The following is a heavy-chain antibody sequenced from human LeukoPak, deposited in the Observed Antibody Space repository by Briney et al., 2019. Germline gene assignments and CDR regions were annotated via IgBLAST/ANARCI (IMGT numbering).Heavy chain of an antibody. Sequence: GGSLRLSCAASGFIFSSYAMNWVRQAPGKGLEWVSAIRGRCVSTYYADSVKGRFTISIDTSKNTLFLQMNSLRAEDTAVYYCARSRYYDSSGYPDYWGQGTLVTLFS. CDR2: IRGRCVST. J-gene: IGHJ4*02. CDR1: GFIFSSYA. D-gene: IGHD3-22*01. V-gene: IGHV3-23*01. CDR3: ARSRYYDSSGYPDY.